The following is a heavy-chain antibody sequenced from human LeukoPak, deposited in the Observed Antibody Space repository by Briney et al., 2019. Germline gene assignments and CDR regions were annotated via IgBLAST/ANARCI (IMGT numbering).Heavy chain of an antibody. CDR2: INPNSGDT. V-gene: IGHV1-2*02. CDR3: AREEQYNNFFDS. Sequence: ASVKVSCKASGYTLTDHYIHWVRQAPGQGLEWMGWINPNSGDTTYSQKFQGRVTMTRDTSLSSAYMDLSRLNSDDTAVYFCAREEQYNNFFDSWGQGTLVTVSS. CDR1: GYTLTDHY. D-gene: IGHD1/OR15-1a*01. J-gene: IGHJ4*02.